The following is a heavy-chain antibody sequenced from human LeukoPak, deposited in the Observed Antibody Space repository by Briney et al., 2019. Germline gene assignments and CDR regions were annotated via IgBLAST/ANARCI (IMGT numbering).Heavy chain of an antibody. V-gene: IGHV3-64*01. Sequence: GGPLRLSCAASGFTFSSYAMHWVRQAPGKGLEYVSAISSNGGSTYYANSVKGRFTISRDNSKNTLYLQMNSLRAEDTAVYYCARSWDYYDSSGYLGSFDYWGQGTLVTVSS. CDR2: ISSNGGST. CDR1: GFTFSSYA. J-gene: IGHJ4*02. D-gene: IGHD3-22*01. CDR3: ARSWDYYDSSGYLGSFDY.